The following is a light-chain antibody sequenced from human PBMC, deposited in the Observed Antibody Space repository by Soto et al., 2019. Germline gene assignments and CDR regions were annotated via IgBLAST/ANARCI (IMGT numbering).Light chain of an antibody. CDR1: QGIRND. CDR3: QRYLKCFPWT. Sequence: AIQMTQSPSSLSASVGDRVTITCRASQGIRNDLAWYQQKPGKAPKLLIYAASTLQSGVPSRFSGSGSGTDFTLTIRSLQSYFFAVYYCQRYLKCFPWTLG. CDR2: AAS. V-gene: IGKV1-6*01. J-gene: IGKJ1*01.